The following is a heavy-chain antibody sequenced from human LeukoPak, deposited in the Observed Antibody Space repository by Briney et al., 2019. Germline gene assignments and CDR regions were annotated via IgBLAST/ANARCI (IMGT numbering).Heavy chain of an antibody. J-gene: IGHJ4*02. D-gene: IGHD2-2*01. Sequence: ASVKVSCKASGYTFTSYGISWVRQAPGQGLEWMGWISAYNGNTNYAQKLQGRVTMTTDTSTSTAYMELRSLRSDDTAVYYCARDLVVVVPAAIPGYWGQGTLVTVSS. V-gene: IGHV1-18*01. CDR2: ISAYNGNT. CDR3: ARDLVVVVPAAIPGY. CDR1: GYTFTSYG.